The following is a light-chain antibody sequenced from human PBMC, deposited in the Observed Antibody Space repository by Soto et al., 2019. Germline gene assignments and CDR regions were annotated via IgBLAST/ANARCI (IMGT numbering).Light chain of an antibody. J-gene: IGKJ5*01. CDR3: QQRNFWPLT. CDR1: QSVSSSY. Sequence: EIVLTQSPGTLSVSPGQRATLACRASQSVSSSYLDCYQQQNRQAPRLLLYDASTRATGIPARFSGSGYGTAVIPTISSLEPADSAASYCQQRNFWPLTFGQGTRLEIK. V-gene: IGKV3D-20*02. CDR2: DAS.